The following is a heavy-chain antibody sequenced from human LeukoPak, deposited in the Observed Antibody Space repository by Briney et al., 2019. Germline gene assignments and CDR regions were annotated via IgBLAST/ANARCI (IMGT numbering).Heavy chain of an antibody. Sequence: SETLSLTCTVSGGSISSSSYYWGWIRQPPGKGLEWIGSIYYSGSTCYNPSLKSRVTISVDTSKNQFSLKLSSVTAADTAVYYCARDSSSWYYFDYWGQGTLVTVSS. J-gene: IGHJ4*02. CDR1: GGSISSSSYY. CDR3: ARDSSSWYYFDY. CDR2: IYYSGST. V-gene: IGHV4-39*07. D-gene: IGHD6-13*01.